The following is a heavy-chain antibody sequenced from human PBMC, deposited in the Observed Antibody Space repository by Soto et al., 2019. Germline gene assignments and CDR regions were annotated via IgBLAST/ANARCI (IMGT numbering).Heavy chain of an antibody. CDR2: IYWDDDK. V-gene: IGHV2-5*02. J-gene: IGHJ5*02. Sequence: QITLKESGPTLEKPTQTLTLTCTFSGFSLTTRGVGVGWIRQPPGKALECLALIYWDDDKRYSPSLQSRLSITKDTSKNQVVLTMTNMDPVDTATYYCAHIPSYYQYDWFDPWGQGTLVSVSS. CDR1: GFSLTTRGVG. D-gene: IGHD3-10*01. CDR3: AHIPSYYQYDWFDP.